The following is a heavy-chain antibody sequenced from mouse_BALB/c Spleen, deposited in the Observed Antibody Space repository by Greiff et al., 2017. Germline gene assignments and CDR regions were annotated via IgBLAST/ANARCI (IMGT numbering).Heavy chain of an antibody. J-gene: IGHJ2*01. V-gene: IGHV1S22*01. Sequence: LQQPGSELVRPGASVKLSCKASGYTFTSYWMHWVKQRPGQGLEWIGNIYPGSGSTNYDEKFKSKATLTVDTSSSTAYMQLSSLTSEDSAVYYCTRDSSGYVYFDYWGQGTTLTVSS. CDR2: IYPGSGST. CDR1: GYTFTSYW. D-gene: IGHD3-2*01. CDR3: TRDSSGYVYFDY.